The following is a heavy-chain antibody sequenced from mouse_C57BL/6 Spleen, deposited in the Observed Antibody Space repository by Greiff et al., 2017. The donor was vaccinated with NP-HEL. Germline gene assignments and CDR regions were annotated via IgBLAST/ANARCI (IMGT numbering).Heavy chain of an antibody. Sequence: QVQLQQSGAELVRPGASVTLSCKASGYSFTDYEMHWVKQTPVHGLEWIGAIDPETGGTAYNQKFKGKAILTADKSSSTAYMELRSLTSEDSAVYYCTSLSTVVAPRFAYWGQGTLVTVSA. CDR2: IDPETGGT. J-gene: IGHJ3*01. CDR3: TSLSTVVAPRFAY. D-gene: IGHD1-1*01. V-gene: IGHV1-15*01. CDR1: GYSFTDYE.